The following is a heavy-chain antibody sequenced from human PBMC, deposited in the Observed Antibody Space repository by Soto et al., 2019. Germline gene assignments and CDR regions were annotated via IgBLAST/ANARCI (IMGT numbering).Heavy chain of an antibody. Sequence: QVQLVQSGAEVKKPGASVKVSCKASGYTFTSYDINWVRQATGQGLEWMGWMNPNSGNTGYAQKFQGRVTMTRNTSISTAYMELSSLRSEDTAVYYCAREVTMFRGVIAYWYFDLWGRGTLVTVSS. J-gene: IGHJ2*01. V-gene: IGHV1-8*01. CDR2: MNPNSGNT. CDR3: AREVTMFRGVIAYWYFDL. D-gene: IGHD3-10*01. CDR1: GYTFTSYD.